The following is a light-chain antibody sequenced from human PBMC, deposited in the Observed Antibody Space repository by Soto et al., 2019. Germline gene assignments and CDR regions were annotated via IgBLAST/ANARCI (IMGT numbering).Light chain of an antibody. CDR3: QQYDRSSYT. V-gene: IGKV3-20*01. CDR1: QSVSSIY. Sequence: EIVLTQSPGTLSLSPGERATLSCRASQSVSSIYLAWYQQKPGQPPRLLIYGASSRATGIPDRFSGSGSGTDFTLTISRLEPEDFAVYYCQQYDRSSYTFGQGTELEIK. CDR2: GAS. J-gene: IGKJ2*01.